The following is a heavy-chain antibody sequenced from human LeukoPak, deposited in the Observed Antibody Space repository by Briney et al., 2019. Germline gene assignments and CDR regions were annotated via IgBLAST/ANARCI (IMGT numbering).Heavy chain of an antibody. CDR1: GFTFSSYS. V-gene: IGHV3-48*04. D-gene: IGHD3-9*01. J-gene: IGHJ1*01. Sequence: PGGSLRLSCAASGFTFSSYSMNWVRQAPGKGLEWVSYIRSSSSTIYYADSVKGRFTISRDNAKNSLYLQMNSLRAEDTAVYYCARDILTGSQSRFQHWGQGTLVTVSS. CDR3: ARDILTGSQSRFQH. CDR2: IRSSSSTI.